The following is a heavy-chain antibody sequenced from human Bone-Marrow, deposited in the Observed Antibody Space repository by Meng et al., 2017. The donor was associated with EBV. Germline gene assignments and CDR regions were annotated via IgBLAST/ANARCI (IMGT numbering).Heavy chain of an antibody. CDR1: GGSCSCYY. V-gene: IGHV4-34*01. D-gene: IGHD6-6*01. Sequence: QVPVQRVWPVRLQPSETLSLTCAVYGGSCSCYYLSWIRQPPGKGLEWIGEINHSGSTNYNPSLKSRVTISVDTSKNQFSLKLSSVTAADTAVYYCARQSARQLVPYYWGQGTLVTVSS. CDR2: INHSGST. CDR3: ARQSARQLVPYY. J-gene: IGHJ4*02.